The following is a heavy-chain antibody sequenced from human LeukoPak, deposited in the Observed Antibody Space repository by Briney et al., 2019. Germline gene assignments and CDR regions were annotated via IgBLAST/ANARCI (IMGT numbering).Heavy chain of an antibody. J-gene: IGHJ4*02. D-gene: IGHD2-2*01. CDR2: IYSNGGT. Sequence: GGSLRLSCAASGFTVSSNYMSWVRQAPGKGLEWVSVIYSNGGTYYADSVKGRFTISRDNSKNTLYLQMNSLRAEDTAVYYCAKDAAIIVVVPAAYDYWGQGTLVTVSS. CDR1: GFTVSSNY. CDR3: AKDAAIIVVVPAAYDY. V-gene: IGHV3-66*01.